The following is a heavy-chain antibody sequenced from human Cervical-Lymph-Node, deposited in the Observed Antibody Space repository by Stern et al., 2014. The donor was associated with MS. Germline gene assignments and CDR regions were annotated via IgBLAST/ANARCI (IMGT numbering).Heavy chain of an antibody. CDR1: GYTFSIYY. Sequence: QVQLVQSGTEVKKSGASVRVSCQASGYTFSIYYMHWVRQAPGQGLEWLGIINPSTGSTTYAQKFQDRVTMTNDTSTSTVYLEMSSLMSEDTAVYYCARHNMVRGVTELDFWGQGTLVTVSS. CDR3: ARHNMVRGVTELDF. V-gene: IGHV1-46*01. J-gene: IGHJ4*02. D-gene: IGHD3-10*01. CDR2: INPSTGST.